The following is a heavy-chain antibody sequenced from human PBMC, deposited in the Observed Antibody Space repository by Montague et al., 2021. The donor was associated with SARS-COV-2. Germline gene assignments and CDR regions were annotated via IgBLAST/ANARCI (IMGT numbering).Heavy chain of an antibody. CDR1: GGSITNNIDY. Sequence: SETLSLTCTVSGGSITNNIDYWAWIRQPPGKGLEWIGSIYYTGNTYYXPSLKSRVTISVVTSKNHFTLKLSPVTAAETAMYYCARLKRYFDSSGSTSAFDFWGQGTKVTVSS. D-gene: IGHD3-22*01. CDR3: ARLKRYFDSSGSTSAFDF. J-gene: IGHJ3*01. V-gene: IGHV4-39*02. CDR2: IYYTGNT.